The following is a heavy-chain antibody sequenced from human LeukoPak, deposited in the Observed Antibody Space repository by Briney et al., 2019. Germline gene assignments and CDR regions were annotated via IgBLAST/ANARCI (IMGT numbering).Heavy chain of an antibody. V-gene: IGHV3-11*01. J-gene: IGHJ5*02. D-gene: IGHD2-2*01. CDR2: ISSSGSTI. CDR3: ARAASQVPAAIGGGWFDP. CDR1: GFTFSDYY. Sequence: PGGSLRLSCAASGFTFSDYYMSWIRQAPGKGLEWVSYISSSGSTIYYADSVKGRFTISRDNAKNSLYLQMNSLRAEDTAVYYCARAASQVPAAIGGGWFDPWGQGTLVTVSP.